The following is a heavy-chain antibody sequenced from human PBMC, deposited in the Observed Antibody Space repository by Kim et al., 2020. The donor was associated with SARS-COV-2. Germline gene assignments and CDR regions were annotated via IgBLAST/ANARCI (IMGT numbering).Heavy chain of an antibody. CDR3: ARVPSGWYPHGSNWFDP. CDR2: INTNTGNP. Sequence: ASVKVSCKASGYTFTSYAMNWVRQAPGQGLEWMGWINTNTGNPTYAQGFTGRFVFSLDTSVSTAYLQISSLKAEDTAVYYCARVPSGWYPHGSNWFDPWGQGTLVTVSS. V-gene: IGHV7-4-1*02. J-gene: IGHJ5*02. D-gene: IGHD6-19*01. CDR1: GYTFTSYA.